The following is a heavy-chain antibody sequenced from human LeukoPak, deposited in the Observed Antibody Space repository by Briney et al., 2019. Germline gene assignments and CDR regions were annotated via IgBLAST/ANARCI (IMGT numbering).Heavy chain of an antibody. Sequence: GGSLRLSCAASGFTFSGYAMHWVRQAPGKGLEWVAVISYDGSNKYYADSVKGRFTISRDNSKDTLYLQMNSLRAEDTAVYYCARGLDSSGWYPLVYWGQGTLVTVSS. V-gene: IGHV3-30*04. J-gene: IGHJ4*02. D-gene: IGHD6-19*01. CDR3: ARGLDSSGWYPLVY. CDR1: GFTFSGYA. CDR2: ISYDGSNK.